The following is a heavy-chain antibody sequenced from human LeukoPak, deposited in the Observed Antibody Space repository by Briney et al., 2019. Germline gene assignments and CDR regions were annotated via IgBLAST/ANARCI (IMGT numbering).Heavy chain of an antibody. CDR1: GYSFNSYW. V-gene: IGHV5-51*01. Sequence: GESLKISCKGSGYSFNSYWIGWMRQMPGKGLEWMGMIWHGDSETRYSTSFQGQVTISADKSVSIAYLQWSSLKASDTAMDYGAKSGAYDTFDIWGRGKMVTVSS. CDR3: AKSGAYDTFDI. J-gene: IGHJ3*02. CDR2: IWHGDSET. D-gene: IGHD7-27*01.